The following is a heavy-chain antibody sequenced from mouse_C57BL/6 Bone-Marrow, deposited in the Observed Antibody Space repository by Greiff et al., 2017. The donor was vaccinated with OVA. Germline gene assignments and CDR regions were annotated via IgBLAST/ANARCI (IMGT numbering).Heavy chain of an antibody. CDR3: ARRVNYSSSYVGFAY. Sequence: EVQLVESGGGLVKPGGSLKLSCAASGFTFSDYGMHWVRQAPEKGLEWVAYISSGSSTIYYADTVKGRFTISRDNAKNTLFLQMTSLRSEATAMYYFARRVNYSSSYVGFAYWGQGTLVTGSA. CDR1: GFTFSDYG. CDR2: ISSGSSTI. D-gene: IGHD1-1*01. V-gene: IGHV5-17*01. J-gene: IGHJ3*01.